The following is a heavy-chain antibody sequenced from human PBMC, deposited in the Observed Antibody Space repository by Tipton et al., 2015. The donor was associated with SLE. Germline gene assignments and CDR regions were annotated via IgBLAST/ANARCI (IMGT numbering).Heavy chain of an antibody. D-gene: IGHD2-2*01. CDR2: ISGSGGST. CDR3: AKGRYCSSTSCPREYFDL. J-gene: IGHJ2*01. CDR1: GFTFSSYA. V-gene: IGHV3-23*01. Sequence: SLRLSCAASGFTFSSYAMSWVRQAPGKGLEWVSAISGSGGSTYYADSVKGRFTISRDNSKNTLYLQMNSLRAEDTAVYYCAKGRYCSSTSCPREYFDLWGRGTLVTVSS.